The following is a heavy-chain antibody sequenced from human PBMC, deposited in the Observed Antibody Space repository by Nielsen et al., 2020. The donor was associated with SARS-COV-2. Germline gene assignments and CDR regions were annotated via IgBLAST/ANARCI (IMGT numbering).Heavy chain of an antibody. J-gene: IGHJ6*02. CDR2: ISSSSSYT. CDR3: ARDLVSTIFGVVSYYYYYGMDV. D-gene: IGHD3-3*01. V-gene: IGHV3-11*06. Sequence: PGKGLEWVSYISSSSSYTNYADSVKGRFTISRDNAKNSLYLQMNSLRAEDTAVYYCARDLVSTIFGVVSYYYYYGMDVWGQGTTVTVSS.